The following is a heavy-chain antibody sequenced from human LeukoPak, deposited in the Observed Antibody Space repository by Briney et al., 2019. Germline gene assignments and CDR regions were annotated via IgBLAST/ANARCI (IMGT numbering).Heavy chain of an antibody. CDR2: IIPIFGTA. Sequence: SVKVSCKASGGTFSSYAISWVRQAPGQGLEWMRGIIPIFGTANYAQRFQGRVTITADESTSTAYMELSSLRSEDTAVYYCARYSSSWEGGDWFDPWGQGTLVTVSS. D-gene: IGHD6-13*01. J-gene: IGHJ5*02. CDR3: ARYSSSWEGGDWFDP. V-gene: IGHV1-69*13. CDR1: GGTFSSYA.